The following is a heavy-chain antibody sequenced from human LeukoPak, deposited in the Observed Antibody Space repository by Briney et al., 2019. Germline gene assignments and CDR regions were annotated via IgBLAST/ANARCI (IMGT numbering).Heavy chain of an antibody. CDR3: AKDRSITMVRGLQGLDAFDI. Sequence: QPGGSLRLSCAASGFTFSSYWMSWVRQAPPKGREWVANIKQEGSEKYYVDSVKGRFTISRDNAKTSLYLQMNSLRAEDTAVYYCAKDRSITMVRGLQGLDAFDIWGQGTMVTVSS. V-gene: IGHV3-7*01. CDR1: GFTFSSYW. J-gene: IGHJ3*02. D-gene: IGHD3-10*01. CDR2: IKQEGSEK.